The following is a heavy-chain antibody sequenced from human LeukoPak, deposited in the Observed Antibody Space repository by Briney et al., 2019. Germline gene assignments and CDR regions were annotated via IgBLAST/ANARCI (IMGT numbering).Heavy chain of an antibody. Sequence: GGSLRLSCAASGFTFSSHWMHWVRQAPGKGLVWVSRINSDGSTTTYADSVKGRFTISRDNARNSLYLQMNSLRAEDTAVYYCARDGVAGARHPFDYWGQGTLVTVSS. CDR1: GFTFSSHW. J-gene: IGHJ4*02. CDR3: ARDGVAGARHPFDY. D-gene: IGHD6-19*01. CDR2: INSDGSTT. V-gene: IGHV3-74*01.